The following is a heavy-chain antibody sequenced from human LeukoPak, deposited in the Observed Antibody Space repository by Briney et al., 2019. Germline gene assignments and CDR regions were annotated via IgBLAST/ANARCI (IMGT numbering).Heavy chain of an antibody. V-gene: IGHV3-15*01. Sequence: GGSLRLSCVVSGFTFSNAWMTWVRQAPGKGLEWVGHINRNSDGGTTKYTAPVKGRFTISRDDSQNTLYLQMNSLRAEDTAVYYCAKGSARRDLRFLATDDYWGQGTLVTVSS. J-gene: IGHJ4*02. CDR3: AKGSARRDLRFLATDDY. CDR2: INRNSDGGTT. CDR1: GFTFSNAW. D-gene: IGHD5-12*01.